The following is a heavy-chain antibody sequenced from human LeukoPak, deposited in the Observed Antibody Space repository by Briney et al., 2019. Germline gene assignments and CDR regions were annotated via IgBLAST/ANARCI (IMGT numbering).Heavy chain of an antibody. J-gene: IGHJ5*02. D-gene: IGHD5/OR15-5a*01. Sequence: PSQTLSLTCTVSGGSISSGGYYWSWIRRPPGKGLEWIGSIRYSGSTYYNPSLKSRVTISVDTSKNQFSLNLSSLTAADTAVYYCATSDTVSTYNWFDPWGQGTLVTVS. CDR2: IRYSGST. CDR1: GGSISSGGYY. V-gene: IGHV4-39*01. CDR3: ATSDTVSTYNWFDP.